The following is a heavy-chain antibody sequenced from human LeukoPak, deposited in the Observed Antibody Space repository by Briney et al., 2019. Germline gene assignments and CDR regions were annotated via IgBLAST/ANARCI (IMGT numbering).Heavy chain of an antibody. CDR2: ISISGGST. D-gene: IGHD6-19*01. Sequence: GGSLRLSCAASGFTFSNYAMSWVRQAPGKGLKWVSAISISGGSTYYADSVKGRFTISRDNSKNTLYLQMNSLRAEDTAVYFCAKAGSGPPPYYFDHRGQGTVVTVSS. V-gene: IGHV3-23*01. CDR1: GFTFSNYA. J-gene: IGHJ4*02. CDR3: AKAGSGPPPYYFDH.